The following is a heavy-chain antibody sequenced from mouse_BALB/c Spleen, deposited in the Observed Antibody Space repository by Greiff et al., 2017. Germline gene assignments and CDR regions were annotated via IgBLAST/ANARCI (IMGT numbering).Heavy chain of an antibody. D-gene: IGHD2-10*01. CDR1: GYSITSDYA. J-gene: IGHJ2*01. CDR3: ARGRAYYGNYGGFFDY. CDR2: ISYSGST. Sequence: EVKLMESGPGLVKPSQSLSLTCTVTGYSITSDYAWNWIRQFPGNKLVWMGYISYSGSTSYNPSLKSRISITRDPSKNQFFLQLNSVTTEDTATYYCARGRAYYGNYGGFFDYWGQGTTLTVSS. V-gene: IGHV3-2*02.